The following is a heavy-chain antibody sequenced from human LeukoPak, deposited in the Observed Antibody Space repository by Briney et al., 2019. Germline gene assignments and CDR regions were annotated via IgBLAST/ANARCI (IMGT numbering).Heavy chain of an antibody. CDR2: ISGGVGST. CDR3: AKDRPYYYDSSGYWTRYY. J-gene: IGHJ4*02. Sequence: GGSLRLSCAASGFTFSSYAMSWVRQPPGKWLEWVSSISGGVGSTYYADSVEGRFTISRPNSKHTLYLQTNALRAEDTAVYYCAKDRPYYYDSSGYWTRYYWGQGTLVTVSS. D-gene: IGHD3-22*01. V-gene: IGHV3-23*01. CDR1: GFTFSSYA.